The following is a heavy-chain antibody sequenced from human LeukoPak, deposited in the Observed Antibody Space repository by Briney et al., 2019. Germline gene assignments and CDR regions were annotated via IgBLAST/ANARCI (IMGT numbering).Heavy chain of an antibody. V-gene: IGHV1-2*02. CDR3: ARDRHSSGRPTTASLGY. J-gene: IGHJ4*02. CDR2: INPNSGGT. CDR1: GYTFTGYY. Sequence: ASVKVSCKASGYTFTGYYMHWVRQAPGQGLEWMGWINPNSGGTNYAQKFQGRVTMTRDTSISTAYMELSRLRSDDTAVYYCARDRHSSGRPTTASLGYWGQGTLVTVSS. D-gene: IGHD6-19*01.